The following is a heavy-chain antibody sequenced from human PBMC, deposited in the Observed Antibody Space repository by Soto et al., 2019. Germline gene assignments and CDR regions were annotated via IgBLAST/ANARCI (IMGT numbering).Heavy chain of an antibody. V-gene: IGHV4-4*07. CDR3: ARDRGTTVYYYYGMDV. Sequence: PSETLSLTSTVSGGSISSYYWSWIRQPAGKGLEWIGRIYTSGSTNYNPSLKGRVTMSVDTSKNQFSLKLSSVTAADTAVYYCARDRGTTVYYYYGMDVWGQGTTVTVS. CDR1: GGSISSYY. J-gene: IGHJ6*02. D-gene: IGHD4-4*01. CDR2: IYTSGST.